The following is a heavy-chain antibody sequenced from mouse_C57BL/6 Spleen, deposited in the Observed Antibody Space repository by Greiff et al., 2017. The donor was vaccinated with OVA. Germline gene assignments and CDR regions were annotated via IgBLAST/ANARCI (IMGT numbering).Heavy chain of an antibody. CDR3: ARYGNYSYYAMDY. V-gene: IGHV1-69*01. D-gene: IGHD2-1*01. J-gene: IGHJ4*01. Sequence: QVQLQQPGAELVMPGASVKLSCKASGYTFTSYWMHWVKQRPGHGLEWIGEIDPSDSYTNYNQKFKGKSTLTVDKSSNTAYMQLSRLTSEDSAGYYCARYGNYSYYAMDYWGQGTSVTVSS. CDR2: IDPSDSYT. CDR1: GYTFTSYW.